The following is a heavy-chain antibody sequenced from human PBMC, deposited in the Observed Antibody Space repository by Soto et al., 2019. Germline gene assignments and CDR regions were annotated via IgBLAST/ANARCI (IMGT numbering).Heavy chain of an antibody. J-gene: IGHJ6*02. CDR3: ASLGVGDWANYYYYYGMDV. V-gene: IGHV3-23*01. D-gene: IGHD2-21*02. CDR1: GFTFTDYY. CDR2: VTANGGST. Sequence: GGSLRLSCAASGFTFTDYYMSWIRQAPGKGLEWVSAVTANGGSTYSADSVKGRSTISRDNSKNTLFLQMNSLRAEDTAVYYCASLGVGDWANYYYYYGMDVWGQGTTVTVSS.